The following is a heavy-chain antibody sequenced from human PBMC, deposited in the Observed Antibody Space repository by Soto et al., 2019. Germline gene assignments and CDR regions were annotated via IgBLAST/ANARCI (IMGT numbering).Heavy chain of an antibody. CDR3: SSHDGHSGSLIGS. Sequence: QLQLQESGPGLVKPSETLSLTCTVSGGSISSSSYYWGWIRQPPGKGLEWIGSIYYSGSTYYNPSLKRRVPLSVDTSKNQCPRQLSSVPAADTAVYYCSSHDGHSGSLIGSWGQGTLVTVSS. CDR2: IYYSGST. D-gene: IGHD1-26*01. J-gene: IGHJ5*01. V-gene: IGHV4-39*01. CDR1: GGSISSSSYY.